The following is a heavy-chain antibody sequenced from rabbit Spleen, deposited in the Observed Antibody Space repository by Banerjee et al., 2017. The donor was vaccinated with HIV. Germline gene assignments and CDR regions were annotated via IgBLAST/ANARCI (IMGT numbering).Heavy chain of an antibody. CDR1: GFDFSSYG. CDR2: IDPVFGST. Sequence: QEQLVESGGGLVQPGGSLKLSCKASGFDFSSYGVSWVRQAPGKGLEWIGYIDPVFGSTYYASWVNGRFTISSHNAQNTLYLQLNSLTIADTATYFCVRDTWHFNFWGPGTLVTVS. V-gene: IGHV1S47*01. D-gene: IGHD3-1*01. J-gene: IGHJ6*01. CDR3: VRDTWHFNF.